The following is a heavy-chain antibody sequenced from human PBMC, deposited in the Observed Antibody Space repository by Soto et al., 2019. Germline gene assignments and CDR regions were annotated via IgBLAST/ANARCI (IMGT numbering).Heavy chain of an antibody. CDR2: INHSGST. D-gene: IGHD2-2*01. CDR1: GGSFSGYY. J-gene: IGHJ5*02. Sequence: QVQLQQWGAGLLKPSETLSLTCAVYGGSFSGYYWSWIRQPPGKGLEWIGEINHSGSTNYTPSLKSRVTISVDTSKNQFSLKLSSVAAADTAVYYCARGRGNIVVVPAAMARYNWFDPWVQGTLVTVSS. V-gene: IGHV4-34*01. CDR3: ARGRGNIVVVPAAMARYNWFDP.